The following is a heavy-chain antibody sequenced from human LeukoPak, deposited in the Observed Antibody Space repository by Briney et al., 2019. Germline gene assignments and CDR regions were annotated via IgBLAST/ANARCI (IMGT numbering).Heavy chain of an antibody. CDR2: IYTSGST. CDR1: GGSISSGSYY. D-gene: IGHD1-26*01. V-gene: IGHV4-61*02. Sequence: SETLSLTCTVSGGSISSGSYYWSWIRQPAGKGLEWIGRIYTSGSTNYNPSLKSRVTISVDTSKNQFSLKLSSVTAADTAVYYCARWGTSGSYDYWFDPWGQGTLVTVSS. CDR3: ARWGTSGSYDYWFDP. J-gene: IGHJ5*02.